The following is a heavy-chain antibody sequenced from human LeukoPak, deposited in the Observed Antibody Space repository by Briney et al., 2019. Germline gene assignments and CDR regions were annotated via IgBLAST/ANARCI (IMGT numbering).Heavy chain of an antibody. J-gene: IGHJ4*02. CDR3: ARDLRDTYDSSAYYFDY. D-gene: IGHD3-22*01. CDR2: VNSDGSST. Sequence: GGSLRLSCAASGFTFSSYWMHWVRHAPGKGLVWVSRVNSDGSSTSYADSVKGRFTVSRDNAKNTLYLQMNSLRAEDTAVYYCARDLRDTYDSSAYYFDYWGQGTLVTVSS. CDR1: GFTFSSYW. V-gene: IGHV3-74*01.